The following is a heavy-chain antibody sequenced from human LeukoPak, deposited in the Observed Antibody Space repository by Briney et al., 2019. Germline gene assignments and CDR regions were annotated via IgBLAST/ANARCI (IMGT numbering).Heavy chain of an antibody. CDR1: GITFSSYA. CDR3: AKDLSDYYDSSGSFDY. Sequence: PGGSLRLSCAASGITFSSYAMSWVRQAPGKGLEWVSAISGSGGSTYYADSVKGRFTISRDNSKNTLYLQMNSLRAEDTAVYYCAKDLSDYYDSSGSFDYWGQGTLVTVSS. D-gene: IGHD3-22*01. CDR2: ISGSGGST. V-gene: IGHV3-23*01. J-gene: IGHJ4*02.